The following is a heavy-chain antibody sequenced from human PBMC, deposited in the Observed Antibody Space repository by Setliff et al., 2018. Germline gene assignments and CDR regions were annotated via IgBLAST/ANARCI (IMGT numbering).Heavy chain of an antibody. CDR3: ARDRTYYGSGTYTRWFDY. V-gene: IGHV4-61*09. Sequence: SETLSLTCTVSGDSISSRRSYWGWFRQPDGEGLEWIGQIYTSWSTNYNPSLKSRVTISLDTSKNQFSLSLSSVTAADTAVYYCARDRTYYGSGTYTRWFDYWGQGTLVTVSS. D-gene: IGHD3-10*01. J-gene: IGHJ4*02. CDR2: IYTSWST. CDR1: GDSISSRRSY.